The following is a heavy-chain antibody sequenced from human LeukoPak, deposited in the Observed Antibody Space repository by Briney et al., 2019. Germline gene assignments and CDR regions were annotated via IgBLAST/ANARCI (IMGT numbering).Heavy chain of an antibody. D-gene: IGHD6-13*01. CDR2: IYYSGST. J-gene: IGHJ6*04. CDR1: GGSISSGGYY. V-gene: IGHV4-31*03. Sequence: PSETLSLTCTVSGGSISSGGYYWGWLRQQRGKGLEWIGYIYYSGSTYYNPSLKSRVTISVDTSKNQFSLKLSSVTAADTAVYYCTREALVWGYYYYGMDVWGKGTTVTVSS. CDR3: TREALVWGYYYYGMDV.